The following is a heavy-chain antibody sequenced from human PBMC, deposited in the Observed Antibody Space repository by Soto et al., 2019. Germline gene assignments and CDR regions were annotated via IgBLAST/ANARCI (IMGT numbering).Heavy chain of an antibody. CDR2: IYSGGST. D-gene: IGHD6-19*01. CDR3: ARDTGGISSGWYYY. Sequence: GGSLRLSCAASGFTVSSNYMSWVRQAPGKGLEWVSVIYSGGSTYYADSVKGRFTISRDNSKNTLYLQMNSLRAEDTAVYYCARDTGGISSGWYYYWGQGTLVTVSS. V-gene: IGHV3-66*01. J-gene: IGHJ4*02. CDR1: GFTVSSNY.